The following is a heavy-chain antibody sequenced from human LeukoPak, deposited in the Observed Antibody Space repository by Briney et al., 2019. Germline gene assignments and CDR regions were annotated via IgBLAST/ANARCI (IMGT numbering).Heavy chain of an antibody. Sequence: GGSLRLSCAASGFTFSSYWMSWVRQAPGKGLEWVATIKEDGSEKYYVDSLKCRFNISRDNAKNSLYLQLNSLRADDTAVYYCASYSAGWGQGTLVTVSS. V-gene: IGHV3-7*01. CDR3: ASYSAG. D-gene: IGHD2-15*01. J-gene: IGHJ4*02. CDR1: GFTFSSYW. CDR2: IKEDGSEK.